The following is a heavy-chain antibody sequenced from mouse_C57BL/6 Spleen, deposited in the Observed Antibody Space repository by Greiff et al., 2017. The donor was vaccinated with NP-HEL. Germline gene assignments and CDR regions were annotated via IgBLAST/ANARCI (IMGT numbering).Heavy chain of an antibody. CDR3: ARRFDYYGSSVDY. CDR2: ISYDGSN. CDR1: GYSITSGYY. D-gene: IGHD1-1*01. J-gene: IGHJ2*01. Sequence: EVKLMESGPGLVKPSQSLSLTCSVTGYSITSGYYWNWIRQFPGNKLEWMGYISYDGSNNYNPSLKNRISITRDTSKNQFFLKLNSVTTEDTATYYCARRFDYYGSSVDYWGQGTTLTVSS. V-gene: IGHV3-6*01.